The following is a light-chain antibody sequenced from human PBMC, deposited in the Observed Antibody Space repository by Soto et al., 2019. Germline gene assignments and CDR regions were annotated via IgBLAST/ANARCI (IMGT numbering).Light chain of an antibody. CDR2: QTS. Sequence: EIVLTQSPATLSSFPGDRVPLSCRASQYINTRLAWYQHRPGQAPRLLIYQTSIRAAGIPARFSASGSGTDFTLTISDVQPEDFALYYCQQYGDSPLTFGQGTNVEI. J-gene: IGKJ1*01. CDR3: QQYGDSPLT. CDR1: QYINTR. V-gene: IGKV3-11*01.